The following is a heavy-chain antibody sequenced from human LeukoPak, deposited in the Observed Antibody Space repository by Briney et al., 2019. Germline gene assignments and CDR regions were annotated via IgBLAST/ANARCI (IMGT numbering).Heavy chain of an antibody. D-gene: IGHD3-10*01. V-gene: IGHV3-15*01. J-gene: IGHJ4*02. CDR3: TTEDMVRGVISTY. CDR2: IKSKTDGGTT. CDR1: GFTFSNAW. Sequence: PGGSLRLSCAASGFTFSNAWMIWVRQVPGKGLEWVGRIKSKTDGGTTDYAAPVKGRFTISRDDSKNTLYLQMNSLKTEDTAVYYCTTEDMVRGVISTYWGQGTLVTVSS.